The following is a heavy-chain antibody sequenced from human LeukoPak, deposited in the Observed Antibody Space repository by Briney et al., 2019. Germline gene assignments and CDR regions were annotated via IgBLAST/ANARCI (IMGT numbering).Heavy chain of an antibody. Sequence: GGSLRLSCAASGFTFSSYAMSWVRQAPGKGLEWVSAISGSGGSTYYADSVKGRFTISKDNSKNKLYLQMNSLRAEDTAVYYCAKDRNGGGDCFDYWGQGTLVTVS. CDR1: GFTFSSYA. D-gene: IGHD4-23*01. J-gene: IGHJ4*02. V-gene: IGHV3-23*01. CDR2: ISGSGGST. CDR3: AKDRNGGGDCFDY.